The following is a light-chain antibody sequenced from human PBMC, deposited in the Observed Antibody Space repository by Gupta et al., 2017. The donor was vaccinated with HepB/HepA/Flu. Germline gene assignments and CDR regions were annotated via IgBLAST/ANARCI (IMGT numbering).Light chain of an antibody. V-gene: IGKV4-1*01. CDR2: WAS. J-gene: IGKJ1*01. CDR3: QQYDSTPPRT. Sequence: DIVMTQSPDSLAVSLGERATINCKSSQSVLYSSNNKNYLAWYQQKPGQPPKLLIYWASTREAGVPARFSGSGSGTDFTLPISSLQAEDVSVYYCQQYDSTPPRTFGQGTKVEIK. CDR1: QSVLYSSNNKNY.